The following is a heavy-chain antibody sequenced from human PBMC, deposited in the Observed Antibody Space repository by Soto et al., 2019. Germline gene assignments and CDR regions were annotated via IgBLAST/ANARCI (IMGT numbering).Heavy chain of an antibody. V-gene: IGHV4-4*07. J-gene: IGHJ5*02. CDR1: GASISGFY. D-gene: IGHD3-16*01. CDR3: VRDGTKTLRDWFDP. Sequence: SETLSLTCTVSGASISGFYWSWIRKAAGKGLEWIGRIYATGTTDYNPSLKSRVMMSVDTSKKQFSLKLRSVTAADTAVYYCVRDGTKTLRDWFDPWGQGMSVTVSS. CDR2: IYATGTT.